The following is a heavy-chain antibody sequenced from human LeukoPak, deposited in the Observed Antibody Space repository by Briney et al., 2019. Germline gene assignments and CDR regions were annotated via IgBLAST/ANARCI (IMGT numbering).Heavy chain of an antibody. D-gene: IGHD4-17*01. CDR2: INPNSGGT. V-gene: IGHV1-2*06. CDR1: GYTFTGYY. CDR3: ARDGDAFRASPGGEDFDY. J-gene: IGHJ4*02. Sequence: ASVKVSCKASGYTFTGYYMHWVRQAPGQGLEWMGRINPNSGGTNYAQKFQGRVTMTRDTSTSTVYMELSSLRSEDTAVYYCARDGDAFRASPGGEDFDYWGQGTLVTVSS.